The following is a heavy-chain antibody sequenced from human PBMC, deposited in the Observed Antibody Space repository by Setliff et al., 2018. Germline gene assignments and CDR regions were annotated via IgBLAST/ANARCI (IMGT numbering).Heavy chain of an antibody. D-gene: IGHD2-2*01. V-gene: IGHV1-18*01. J-gene: IGHJ4*02. CDR2: ISAYNGYI. Sequence: GASVKVSCKASGYAFGSSGISWVRQAPGQGLEWMGWISAYNGYIVYAQKFQGRVTMTTDTSTTTAYMEVRSLRSDDTAVCYCARDRKEIVVKPPAASLDYWGQGTQVTVSS. CDR1: GYAFGSSG. CDR3: ARDRKEIVVKPPAASLDY.